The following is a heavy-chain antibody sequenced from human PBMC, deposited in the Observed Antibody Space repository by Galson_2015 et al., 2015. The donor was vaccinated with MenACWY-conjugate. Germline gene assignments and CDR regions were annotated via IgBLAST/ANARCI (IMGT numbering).Heavy chain of an antibody. Sequence: ETLSLTCTVSGGSISSYYWSWIRQPPGKGLEWIGYIYYSGSTNYNPSLKSRVTISVDTSKNQFSLKLSSVTAADTAVYYCARGTLYSSSFGYYYYGMDVWGQGTTVTVSS. J-gene: IGHJ6*02. CDR2: IYYSGST. D-gene: IGHD6-6*01. CDR3: ARGTLYSSSFGYYYYGMDV. V-gene: IGHV4-59*01. CDR1: GGSISSYY.